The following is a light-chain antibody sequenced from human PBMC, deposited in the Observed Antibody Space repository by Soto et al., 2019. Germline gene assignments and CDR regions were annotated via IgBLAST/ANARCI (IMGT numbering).Light chain of an antibody. V-gene: IGLV1-40*01. Sequence: QSVLTQPPSVSGAPGQRGTISCTGSSSNIGAGYDVHWYQQLPGTAPKLLIHGNSNRPSGVPDRFSGSKSGTSASLAITGLQAEDEADYYCQSYDSSLSGSYVFGTGTKLTVL. CDR1: SSNIGAGYD. CDR3: QSYDSSLSGSYV. J-gene: IGLJ1*01. CDR2: GNS.